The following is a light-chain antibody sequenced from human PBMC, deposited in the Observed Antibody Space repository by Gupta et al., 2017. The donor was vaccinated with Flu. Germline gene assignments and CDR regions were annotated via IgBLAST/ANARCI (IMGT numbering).Light chain of an antibody. CDR1: SSDVGGYKY. Sequence: TSSDVGGYKYVSWYQQHPGKAPKLMIYDVSKRPSGVPDRFSGSKSGNTASLTISGLQAGEEADYYCCSYAGSNKGVFGGGTKLTVL. CDR3: CSYAGSNKGV. CDR2: DVS. J-gene: IGLJ2*01. V-gene: IGLV2-11*01.